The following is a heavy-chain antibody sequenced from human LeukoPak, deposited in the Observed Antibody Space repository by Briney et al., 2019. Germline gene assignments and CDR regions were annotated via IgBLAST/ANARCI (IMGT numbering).Heavy chain of an antibody. D-gene: IGHD3-22*01. J-gene: IGHJ4*02. CDR1: GYTLTELS. Sequence: ASVKVSCKVSGYTLTELSMHWVRQAPGKGLEWMGGLDPEDGETIYAQKFQGRVTMTEDTSTDTAYMELSSLRSEDTAVYYCATTYYYDSSGYSLFDYWGQGTLVTVSS. V-gene: IGHV1-24*01. CDR2: LDPEDGET. CDR3: ATTYYYDSSGYSLFDY.